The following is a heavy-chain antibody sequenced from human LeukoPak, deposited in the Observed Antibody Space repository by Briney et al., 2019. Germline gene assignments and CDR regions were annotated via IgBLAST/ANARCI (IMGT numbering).Heavy chain of an antibody. CDR2: IKQDGREK. CDR3: ASSSSGYFDN. J-gene: IGHJ4*02. Sequence: GGSLRLSCAPSGFTFSSYWMSWVRQAPGKGLEWVANIKQDGREKYYVDSVKGRFTISRDNAKNSLYLQMNSLRAEDTAVYYCASSSSGYFDNWGQGTLVTVSS. D-gene: IGHD3-22*01. CDR1: GFTFSSYW. V-gene: IGHV3-7*01.